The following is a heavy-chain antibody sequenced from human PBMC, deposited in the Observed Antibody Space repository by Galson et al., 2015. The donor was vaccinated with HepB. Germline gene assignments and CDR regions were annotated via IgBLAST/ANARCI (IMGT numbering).Heavy chain of an antibody. D-gene: IGHD1-26*01. V-gene: IGHV3-21*01. CDR2: ISSSSSYI. CDR1: GFTFSSYS. Sequence: SLRLSCAASGFTFSSYSMNWVRQAPGKGLEWVSSISSSSSYIYYADSVKGRFTISRDNAKNSLYLQMSSLRAEDTAVYYCARDRRWEPLDYWGQGTLVTVSS. CDR3: ARDRRWEPLDY. J-gene: IGHJ4*02.